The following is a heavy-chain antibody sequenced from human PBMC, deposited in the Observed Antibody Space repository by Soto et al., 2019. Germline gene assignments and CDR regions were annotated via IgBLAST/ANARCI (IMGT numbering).Heavy chain of an antibody. J-gene: IGHJ4*02. V-gene: IGHV3-7*03. CDR2: IRPDGTET. Sequence: EVQLVQSGGGLVQPGGSLRLSCVGSGFTFTDFYMNWVRQAQGKGLEWVANIRPDGTETNYVESVRGRFTTSRDNAKISLFLQMNCLSADDTALYYWVGWGGHYYNYWGQGILVTVSS. CDR3: VGWGGHYYNY. CDR1: GFTFTDFY. D-gene: IGHD3-22*01.